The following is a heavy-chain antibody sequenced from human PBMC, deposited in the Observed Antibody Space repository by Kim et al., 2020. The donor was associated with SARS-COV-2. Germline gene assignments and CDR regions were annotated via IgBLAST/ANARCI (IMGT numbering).Heavy chain of an antibody. CDR3: AKNAGSMDV. V-gene: IGHV3-23*01. Sequence: GGSTYYADSVKGRFTISRDNSKNTLYLQMNSLRAKDTAVYYCAKNAGSMDVWGQGTTVTVSS. CDR2: GGST. J-gene: IGHJ6*02.